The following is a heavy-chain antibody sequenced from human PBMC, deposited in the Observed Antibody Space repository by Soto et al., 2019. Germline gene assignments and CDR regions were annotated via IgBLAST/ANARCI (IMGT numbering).Heavy chain of an antibody. CDR3: XXXXXXXXXXXXCYSXRDY. CDR1: GGSFSGYY. V-gene: IGHV4-34*01. J-gene: IGHJ4*02. Sequence: QVQLQQWGAGLLKPSETLSLTCAVYGGSFSGYYWSWIRQPPGKGLEWIGEINHSGSTNYNPSLKIRXTXXXXXXXXXXXXXXXXXXXXXXXXXXXXXXXXXXXXXXXCYSXRDYWGQGTLVTVSS. CDR2: INHSGST.